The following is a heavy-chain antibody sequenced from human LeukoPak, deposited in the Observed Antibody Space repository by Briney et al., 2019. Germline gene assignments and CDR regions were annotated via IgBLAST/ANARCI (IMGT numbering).Heavy chain of an antibody. CDR3: ARSSSGWYGYFDY. Sequence: SQTLSLTCTVSGGSISSNTYFWGWIRQHPGKGLEWIGYIYHTGITYYNPSLKSRVTISVDTPNNQFSLKLTSVTAADTAVYYCARSSSGWYGYFDYWGQGTLVTVSS. CDR2: IYHTGIT. D-gene: IGHD6-19*01. V-gene: IGHV4-31*03. J-gene: IGHJ4*02. CDR1: GGSISSNTYF.